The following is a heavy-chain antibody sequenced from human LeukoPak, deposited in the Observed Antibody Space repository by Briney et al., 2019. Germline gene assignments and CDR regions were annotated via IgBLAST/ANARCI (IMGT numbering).Heavy chain of an antibody. CDR3: ARVGGYSGSYYYFDS. D-gene: IGHD1-26*01. CDR2: IHSRGST. V-gene: IGHV4-61*02. Sequence: SQTLSLTCTVSGGSISSGTFYWSWIRQPAGKGLEWIGRIHSRGSTNYNPSLNSRVTISIDTSKKQFSLELSSVTAAVTAVYYCARVGGYSGSYYYFDSWGQGTLVTVSS. J-gene: IGHJ4*02. CDR1: GGSISSGTFY.